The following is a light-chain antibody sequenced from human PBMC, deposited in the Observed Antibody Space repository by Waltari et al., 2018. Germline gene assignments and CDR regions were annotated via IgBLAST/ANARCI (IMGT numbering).Light chain of an antibody. J-gene: IGKJ2*01. CDR1: QRVSSY. Sequence: EIVLTQSPATLSLSPGERATLSCRASQRVSSYLAWYQQKPGQAPRLLIYDASARATGIPARFSGSGSGTDFTLTISSLEPEAFAFYSCPHRSNGPLYPFGQRTKLEIK. CDR2: DAS. V-gene: IGKV3-11*01. CDR3: PHRSNGPLYP.